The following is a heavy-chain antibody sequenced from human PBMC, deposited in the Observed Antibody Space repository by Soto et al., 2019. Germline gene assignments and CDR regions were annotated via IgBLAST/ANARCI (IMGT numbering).Heavy chain of an antibody. Sequence: GASVKVSCKASGYTFPSYYMHLVRQAPGQGLEWMGIINPSGGSTSYAQKLQGRVTITRDTSTSTVYMELSSLRSEDAAVYYCARVRRSSGYYYGYWGQGTPVTVSS. CDR1: GYTFPSYY. D-gene: IGHD3-22*01. V-gene: IGHV1-46*01. J-gene: IGHJ4*02. CDR2: INPSGGST. CDR3: ARVRRSSGYYYGY.